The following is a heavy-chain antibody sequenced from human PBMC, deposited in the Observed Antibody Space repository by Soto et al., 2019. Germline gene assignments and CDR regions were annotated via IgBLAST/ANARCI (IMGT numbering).Heavy chain of an antibody. CDR2: IYYSGST. J-gene: IGHJ6*02. CDR1: GGSISSYY. V-gene: IGHV4-59*01. CDR3: ARDRGYYDSSGQEVQYYGMDV. Sequence: SETLSLTCTVSGGSISSYYWSWIRQPPGKGLEWIGYIYYSGSTNYNPSLKSRVTISVDTSKNQFSLKLSSVTVADTAVYYCARDRGYYDSSGQEVQYYGMDVWGQGTTVTVSS. D-gene: IGHD3-22*01.